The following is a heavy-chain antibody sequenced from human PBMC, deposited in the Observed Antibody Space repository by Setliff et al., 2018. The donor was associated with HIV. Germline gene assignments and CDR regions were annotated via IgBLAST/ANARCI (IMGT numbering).Heavy chain of an antibody. CDR2: IYHSGFT. D-gene: IGHD3-22*01. V-gene: IGHV4-39*01. Sequence: PSETLSLTCSVSGDSISSGSYFWGWIRQTPGKGLEWIGSIYHSGFTYHNPSLKSRITLSVDTSKNQFSLNLSSVTAADTAVYYCARSYDSSGYYYVFDYWGQGTLVTVSS. J-gene: IGHJ4*02. CDR3: ARSYDSSGYYYVFDY. CDR1: GDSISSGSYF.